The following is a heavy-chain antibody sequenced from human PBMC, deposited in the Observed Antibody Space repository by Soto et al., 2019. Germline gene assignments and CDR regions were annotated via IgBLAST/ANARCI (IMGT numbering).Heavy chain of an antibody. CDR3: ASGGNWFDP. J-gene: IGHJ5*02. D-gene: IGHD3-16*01. CDR2: RYYNSNI. CDR1: GGSISNNN. Sequence: PSETLSLTCTVSGGSISNNNWCWVRQGQEKGREWIGYRYYNSNINYNPSLKSRVTISIDTSKNQFSLTLKSVAAADTAVYYCASGGNWFDPWGQGVLVTVSS. V-gene: IGHV4-59*01.